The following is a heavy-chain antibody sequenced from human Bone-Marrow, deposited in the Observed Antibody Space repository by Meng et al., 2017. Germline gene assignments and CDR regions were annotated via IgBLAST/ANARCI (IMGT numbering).Heavy chain of an antibody. V-gene: IGHV3-33*08. J-gene: IGHJ4*02. CDR2: IWYDGSNK. Sequence: VLLGSSGGGVVRRGASLSLSSAYSGFTVSSDGMHGVRQARGKGLEWVAVIWYDGSNKYYADSVEGRFTISRDNSKNTLYLQMNSLRAEDTGVYYCASDGDYWGQGTLVTVSS. CDR3: ASDGDY. CDR1: GFTVSSDG.